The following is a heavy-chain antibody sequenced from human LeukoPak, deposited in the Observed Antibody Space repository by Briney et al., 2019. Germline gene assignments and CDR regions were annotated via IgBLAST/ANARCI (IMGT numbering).Heavy chain of an antibody. CDR3: ARVPEITMVRGGSFDY. CDR1: GYTFTGYY. J-gene: IGHJ4*02. D-gene: IGHD3-10*01. CDR2: INPNSGGT. Sequence: ASVKVSCKASGYTFTGYYMHWVRQAPGQGLEWMGWINPNSGGTNYAQKFQGRVTMTRDTSISTAYMELSRLRSDDTAVYYCARVPEITMVRGGSFDYWGQGTLVTVSS. V-gene: IGHV1-2*02.